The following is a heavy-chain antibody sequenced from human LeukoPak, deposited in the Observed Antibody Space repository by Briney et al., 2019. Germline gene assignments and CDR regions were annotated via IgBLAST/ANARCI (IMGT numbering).Heavy chain of an antibody. CDR3: ARSRYFSYGMDV. D-gene: IGHD3-9*01. V-gene: IGHV3-66*01. CDR2: IHSGGST. J-gene: IGHJ6*02. Sequence: GGSLRLSCAASGFTFSSYDMHWVRQAPGKGLEWVSVIHSGGSTYYADSVKARFTISRDNSKNTLYLQMNSLRAEDTALYYCARSRYFSYGMDVWGQGTTVTVSS. CDR1: GFTFSSYD.